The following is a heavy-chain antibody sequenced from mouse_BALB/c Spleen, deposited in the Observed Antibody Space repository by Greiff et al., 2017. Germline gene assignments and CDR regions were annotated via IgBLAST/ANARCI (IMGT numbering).Heavy chain of an antibody. J-gene: IGHJ2*01. CDR2: ISYDGSN. CDR1: GYSITSGYY. CDR3: ARVGDYYGPFDY. D-gene: IGHD1-2*01. V-gene: IGHV3-6*02. Sequence: EVKLQESGPGLVKPSQSLSLTCSVTGYSITSGYYWNWIRQFPGNKLEWMGYISYDGSNNYNPSLKNRISITRDTSKNQFFLKLNSVTTEDTATYYCARVGDYYGPFDYWGQGTTLTVSS.